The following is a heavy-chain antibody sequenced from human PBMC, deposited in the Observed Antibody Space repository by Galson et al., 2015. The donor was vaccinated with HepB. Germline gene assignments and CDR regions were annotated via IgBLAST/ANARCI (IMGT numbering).Heavy chain of an antibody. CDR2: INTNTGNP. CDR1: GYTFTNYA. CDR3: ARTPYYGSGSSSNAWFDP. Sequence: SVKVSCKASGYTFTNYAMNWVRQAPGQGLEWMGWINTNTGNPTYAQGFTGRFVFSLDTSVSTTYLQISGLKAEDTALYYCARTPYYGSGSSSNAWFDPWGQGTLVTVSS. J-gene: IGHJ5*02. D-gene: IGHD3-10*01. V-gene: IGHV7-4-1*02.